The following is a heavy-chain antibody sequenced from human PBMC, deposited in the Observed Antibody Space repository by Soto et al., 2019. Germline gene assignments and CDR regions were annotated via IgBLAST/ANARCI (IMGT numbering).Heavy chain of an antibody. CDR2: ISSSSSYI. CDR1: GFTFSSYS. Sequence: GGSLRLSCAASGFTFSSYSMNWVRQAPGKGLEWVSSISSSSSYIYYADSVKGRFTISRDNAKNSLYLQMNSLRAEDTAVYYCARGPPGNGHFDYRGQGTLVTVSS. D-gene: IGHD4-4*01. V-gene: IGHV3-21*01. CDR3: ARGPPGNGHFDY. J-gene: IGHJ4*02.